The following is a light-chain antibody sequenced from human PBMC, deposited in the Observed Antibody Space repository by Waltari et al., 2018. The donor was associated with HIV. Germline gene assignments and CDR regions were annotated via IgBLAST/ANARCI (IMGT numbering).Light chain of an antibody. V-gene: IGKV1-8*01. CDR1: QAIGSS. CDR3: QQYYNYPFT. Sequence: AIRMTQSPSPITVSKGEKVAITCRASQAIGSSLAWYQQKPGGAPKLLIYGVSTLESGVASRFSGSGFGTQFTLTIGCLQPDDFATYYCQQYYNYPFTFGPGTKV. CDR2: GVS. J-gene: IGKJ3*01.